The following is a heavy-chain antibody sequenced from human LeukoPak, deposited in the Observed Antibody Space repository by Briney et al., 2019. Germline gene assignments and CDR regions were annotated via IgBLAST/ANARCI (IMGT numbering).Heavy chain of an antibody. CDR1: GYTFTSCY. V-gene: IGHV1-46*01. J-gene: IGHJ4*02. D-gene: IGHD1/OR15-1a*01. CDR2: INPSGGST. Sequence: GASVKVSCKASGYTFTSCYMHWVRQAPGQGLEWMGIINPSGGSTSHAQKFQGRVTMTRDTSTSTVYMELSSLRSEDTAVYYCARDTGIEQPPQYYFDYWGQGTLVTVSS. CDR3: ARDTGIEQPPQYYFDY.